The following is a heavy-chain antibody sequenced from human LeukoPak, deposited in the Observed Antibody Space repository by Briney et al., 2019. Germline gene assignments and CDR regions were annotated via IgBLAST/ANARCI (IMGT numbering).Heavy chain of an antibody. CDR1: GYTFTSYY. CDR2: INPSGCST. Sequence: GASVKVACKASGYTFTSYYMHWVGQAPGQGLEWMGIINPSGCSTSYAQKFQGRVTMTRDMSTSTVYMELSSLRSEDTAVYYCARVATTNIYYFDYWGQGTLVTVSS. CDR3: ARVATTNIYYFDY. J-gene: IGHJ4*02. V-gene: IGHV1-46*01. D-gene: IGHD2/OR15-2a*01.